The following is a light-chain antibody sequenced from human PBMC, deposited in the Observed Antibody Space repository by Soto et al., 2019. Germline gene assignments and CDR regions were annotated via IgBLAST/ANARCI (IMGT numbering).Light chain of an antibody. CDR3: HQYNSWPPGT. CDR2: GVS. Sequence: IVLTQSPGTLSLSPGERATLSCRASQTGSNSYLAWYQQKSGQAPRLLIYGVSTRATGIPARFSCSGSGTEFTLTIRSLQSEDFALYYCHQYNSWPPGTFGQGTTVDIK. J-gene: IGKJ2*01. CDR1: QTGSNSY. V-gene: IGKV3D-15*01.